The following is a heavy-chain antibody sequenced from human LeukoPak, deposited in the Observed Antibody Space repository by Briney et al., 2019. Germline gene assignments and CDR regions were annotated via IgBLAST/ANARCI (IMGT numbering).Heavy chain of an antibody. CDR2: INRDGSEK. CDR1: GFTFSHHW. V-gene: IGHV3-7*01. D-gene: IGHD5-12*01. CDR3: GRGWPGYTSPLDY. Sequence: PGGSLRLSCAASGFTFSHHWMNWVRQAPGEGLKWVATINRDGSEKHYVDSVKGRFIISRDNAKNSLFLQMNSLRAEDTAVYYCGRGWPGYTSPLDYWGQGILVAVSS. J-gene: IGHJ4*02.